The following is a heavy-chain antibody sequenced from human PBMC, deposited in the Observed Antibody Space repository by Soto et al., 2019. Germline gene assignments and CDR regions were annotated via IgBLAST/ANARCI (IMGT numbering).Heavy chain of an antibody. CDR1: GFTFSSYW. Sequence: PGGSLRLSCAASGFTFSSYWMSWVRQAPGKGLEWVANIKQDGSEKYYVDSVKGRFTISRDNAKNSLYLQMNSLRAEDTAVYYYAREKESRGTTWFDPWGQGTLVTVSS. CDR3: AREKESRGTTWFDP. J-gene: IGHJ5*02. D-gene: IGHD1-1*01. CDR2: IKQDGSEK. V-gene: IGHV3-7*01.